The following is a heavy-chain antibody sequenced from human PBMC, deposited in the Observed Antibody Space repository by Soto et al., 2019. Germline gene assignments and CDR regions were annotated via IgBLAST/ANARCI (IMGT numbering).Heavy chain of an antibody. Sequence: SETLSLTCTFSGGSIISYYWSWIRQPPGKGLEWIGYIYYSGSTNYNPSLKSRVTISVDTSKNQFSLKLSSVTAADTAVYYCARGRIAADPTGNWFDPWGQGTLVTVSS. CDR1: GGSIISYY. V-gene: IGHV4-59*01. CDR2: IYYSGST. D-gene: IGHD6-13*01. CDR3: ARGRIAADPTGNWFDP. J-gene: IGHJ5*02.